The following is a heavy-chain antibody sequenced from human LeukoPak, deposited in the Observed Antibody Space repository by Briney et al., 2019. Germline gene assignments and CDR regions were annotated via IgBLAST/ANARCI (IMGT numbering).Heavy chain of an antibody. D-gene: IGHD2-15*01. Sequence: SETLSLTCTVSGGSISSGGYYWSWIRQHPGKGLEWIGYIYYSGSTYYNPSLKSRVTISVDTSKNQFPLKLSSVTAADTAVYYCARDSVVVREFDPWGQGTLVTVSS. CDR3: ARDSVVVREFDP. J-gene: IGHJ5*02. V-gene: IGHV4-31*03. CDR2: IYYSGST. CDR1: GGSISSGGYY.